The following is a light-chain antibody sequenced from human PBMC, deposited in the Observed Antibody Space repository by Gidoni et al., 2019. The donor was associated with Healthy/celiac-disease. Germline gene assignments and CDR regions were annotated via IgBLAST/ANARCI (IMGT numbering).Light chain of an antibody. J-gene: IGLJ2*01. V-gene: IGLV6-57*02. CDR3: QSYDSSSVV. CDR1: SGSIASNY. CDR2: EDN. Sequence: NFMLTQPPSESESPGKTVTTSCTGSSGSIASNYVQWYQQRPGSAPTTVIYEDNQRPSGVPDRFSGSIDSSSNSASLTISGLKTEDEADYYCQSYDSSSVVFGGGTKLTVL.